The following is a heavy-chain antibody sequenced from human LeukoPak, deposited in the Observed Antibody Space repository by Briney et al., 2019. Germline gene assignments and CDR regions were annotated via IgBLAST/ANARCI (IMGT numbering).Heavy chain of an antibody. CDR2: VHLSGAS. J-gene: IGHJ4*02. CDR1: GGSILSTNW. CDR3: ARESGAFSPFGF. D-gene: IGHD1-26*01. Sequence: SETLSLTCAVSGGSILSTNWWSWVRQPPGRGLEWIGEVHLSGASNYNPSLKSRVSMSIDKSRNQLSLELTSVTAADTAVYYCARESGAFSPFGFWGQGTLVTVSS. V-gene: IGHV4-4*02.